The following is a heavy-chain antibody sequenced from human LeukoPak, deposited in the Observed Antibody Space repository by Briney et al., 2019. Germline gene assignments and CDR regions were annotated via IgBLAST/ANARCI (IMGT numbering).Heavy chain of an antibody. CDR2: IYYSGST. Sequence: SETLSLTCTVSGGSISSYYWSWIRQPPGKGLEWIGYIYYSGSTNYNPSLKSRVTISVDTSKNQFSLKLSSVTAADTAVYYCAREVSYYYGSGSYFDYWGQGTLVTVSS. V-gene: IGHV4-59*01. CDR3: AREVSYYYGSGSYFDY. D-gene: IGHD3-10*01. J-gene: IGHJ4*02. CDR1: GGSISSYY.